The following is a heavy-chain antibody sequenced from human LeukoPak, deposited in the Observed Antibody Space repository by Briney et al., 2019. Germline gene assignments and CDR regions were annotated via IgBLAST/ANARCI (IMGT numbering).Heavy chain of an antibody. D-gene: IGHD1-26*01. J-gene: IGHJ3*02. CDR3: ARDGRYSNDALDI. V-gene: IGHV3-11*05. CDR1: GFTFSDCY. CDR2: ISSSSSYT. Sequence: GGSLRLSCAASGFTFSDCYMSWIRQAPGKGLEWLSYISSSSSYTNYADSVKGRFTISRDNAKNSLYLQMTSLRAEDTAVYYCARDGRYSNDALDIWGQGTMVTVSS.